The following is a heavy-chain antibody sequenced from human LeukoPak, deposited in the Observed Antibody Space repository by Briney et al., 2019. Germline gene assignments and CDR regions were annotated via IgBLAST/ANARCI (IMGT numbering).Heavy chain of an antibody. CDR2: IVSSGGST. J-gene: IGHJ6*03. V-gene: IGHV3-23*01. D-gene: IGHD1-26*01. CDR1: GFTFSSYA. CDR3: AKRDGSGHHYYMDV. Sequence: GGSLRLSCAASGFTFSSYAMSWVRQAPGQGLEWVSSIVSSGGSTYYADSVKGRFTISRDNSRNTLYLQMHSLRAGDTAVYYCAKRDGSGHHYYMDVWGKGATVTVSS.